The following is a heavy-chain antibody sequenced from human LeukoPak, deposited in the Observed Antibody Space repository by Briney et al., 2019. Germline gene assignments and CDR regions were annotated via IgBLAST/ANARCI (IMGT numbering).Heavy chain of an antibody. D-gene: IGHD3-9*01. CDR1: GGSISTFY. V-gene: IGHV4-59*01. J-gene: IGHJ4*02. Sequence: PSETLSLTCSVSGGSISTFYWNWIRQPPGKGLEWIGNIFYSGSTNYNPSLMSRVTISVDTSKNQFSLKLTSVTTADTAVYYCARSSFGYEISTGYYPRVLDYWGRGTLLTVSS. CDR3: ARSSFGYEISTGYYPRVLDY. CDR2: IFYSGST.